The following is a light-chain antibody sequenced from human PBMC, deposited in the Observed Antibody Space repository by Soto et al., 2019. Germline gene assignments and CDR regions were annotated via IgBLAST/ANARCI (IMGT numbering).Light chain of an antibody. CDR3: AAWDDSLGGFV. V-gene: IGLV1-44*01. CDR2: SDN. CDR1: SSNIGSNI. Sequence: QSVLTQPPSASGTPGQRVTISCSGTSSNIGSNIVTWYQQLPGTAPKLLIYSDNQRPSRVPDRFSASKSGTSAALAISGLQSEDEADYYCAAWDDSLGGFVFGGGTKLTVL. J-gene: IGLJ1*01.